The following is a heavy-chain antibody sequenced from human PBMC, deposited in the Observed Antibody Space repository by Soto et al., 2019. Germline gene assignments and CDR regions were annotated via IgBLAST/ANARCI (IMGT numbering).Heavy chain of an antibody. J-gene: IGHJ6*02. CDR2: ISAYNGNT. CDR3: ARDRPTYYDFWSASDKPYGMDV. D-gene: IGHD3-3*01. V-gene: IGHV1-18*01. CDR1: GYTFTSYG. Sequence: ASVKVSCKASGYTFTSYGISWVRQAPGQGLEWMGWISAYNGNTNYAQKLQGRVTMTTDTSTSTAYMELRSLRSDDTAVYYCARDRPTYYDFWSASDKPYGMDVWGQGTTVTVSS.